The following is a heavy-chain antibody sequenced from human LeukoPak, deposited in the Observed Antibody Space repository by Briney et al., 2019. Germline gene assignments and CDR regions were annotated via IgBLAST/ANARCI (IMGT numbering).Heavy chain of an antibody. V-gene: IGHV1-2*04. CDR3: ARAAYSSSWYYFDY. J-gene: IGHJ4*02. CDR1: GYTFTGYY. CDR2: INPNSGGT. D-gene: IGHD6-13*01. Sequence: ASVKVSCKASGYTFTGYYMHWVRQAPGQGLEWMGWINPNSGGTNYAQKFQGWVTMTRDTSISTAYMELSRLRSDDTAEYYCARAAYSSSWYYFDYWGQGTLVTVSS.